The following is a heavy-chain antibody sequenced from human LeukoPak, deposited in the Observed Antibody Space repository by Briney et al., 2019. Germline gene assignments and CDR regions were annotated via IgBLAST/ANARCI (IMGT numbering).Heavy chain of an antibody. J-gene: IGHJ5*02. Sequence: GESLEISCRVSGYSLPSYWITWVRQMPGKGLEWMGRIAPSDSYTNYSPSFEGHVAFSVDKSISTVYLQWSSLKASDTAMYYCVRQPPGVYDTTQNWFDPWGQGTLVTVSS. D-gene: IGHD3-22*01. V-gene: IGHV5-10-1*01. CDR1: GYSLPSYW. CDR3: VRQPPGVYDTTQNWFDP. CDR2: IAPSDSYT.